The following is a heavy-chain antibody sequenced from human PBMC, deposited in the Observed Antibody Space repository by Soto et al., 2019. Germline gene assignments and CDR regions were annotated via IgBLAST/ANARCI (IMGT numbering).Heavy chain of an antibody. CDR2: INPNSGGT. Sequence: ASVKVSCKASGYTFTGYYRHWVRQAPGQGLEWMGWINPNSGGTNYAQKFQGRVTMTRDTSISTAYMELSRLRSDDTAVYYCSGLAPAGNGDGLWGQGTLVTVSS. D-gene: IGHD6-13*01. CDR3: SGLAPAGNGDGL. J-gene: IGHJ4*02. CDR1: GYTFTGYY. V-gene: IGHV1-2*02.